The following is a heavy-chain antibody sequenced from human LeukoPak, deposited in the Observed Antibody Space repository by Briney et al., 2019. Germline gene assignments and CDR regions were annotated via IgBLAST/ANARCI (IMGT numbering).Heavy chain of an antibody. CDR2: FDPEDGET. J-gene: IGHJ6*04. V-gene: IGHV1-24*01. CDR1: GCTLTELS. D-gene: IGHD1-26*01. CDR3: ATRAPPYYYYGMDV. Sequence: GASVKVSCKVSGCTLTELSMHWVRQAPGKGLEWMGGFDPEDGETIYAQKFQGRVTMTEDTSTDTAYMELSSLRSEDTAVYYCATRAPPYYYYGMDVWGKGTTVTVSS.